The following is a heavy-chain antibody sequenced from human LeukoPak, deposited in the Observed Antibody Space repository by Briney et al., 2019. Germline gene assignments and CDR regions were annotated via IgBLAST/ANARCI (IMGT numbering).Heavy chain of an antibody. Sequence: SETLSLTCTVSGASISSYYWSWIRQPAGKGLEWIGRIYSSGGTNYNPSLRSRVTMSLDTSKNQFSPKLSSVTAADTAVYYCARELPQYYYYMDVWGKGTTVTVSS. CDR1: GASISSYY. D-gene: IGHD3-10*01. J-gene: IGHJ6*03. CDR3: ARELPQYYYYMDV. CDR2: IYSSGGT. V-gene: IGHV4-4*07.